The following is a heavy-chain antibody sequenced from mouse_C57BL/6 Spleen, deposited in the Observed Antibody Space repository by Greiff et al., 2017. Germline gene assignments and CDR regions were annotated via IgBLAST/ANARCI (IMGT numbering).Heavy chain of an antibody. Sequence: QVQLQPSGPELVKPGASVKISCKASGYAFSSSWMNWVKQRPGKGLEWIGRSYPGDGDTNYNGKFKGKATLTADKSSSTAYMQLSSLTSEDSAVYFCARLTGPHWYFDVCGTVTTVTVSS. D-gene: IGHD4-1*01. CDR2: SYPGDGDT. CDR3: ARLTGPHWYFDV. CDR1: GYAFSSSW. V-gene: IGHV1-82*01. J-gene: IGHJ1*03.